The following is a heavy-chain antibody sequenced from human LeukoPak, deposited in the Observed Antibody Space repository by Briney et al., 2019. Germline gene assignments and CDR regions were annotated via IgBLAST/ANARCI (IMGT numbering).Heavy chain of an antibody. CDR2: IYYSGST. CDR1: GGSISSYY. J-gene: IGHJ4*02. CDR3: ARVLIGNYDFWSGLFDY. D-gene: IGHD3-3*01. V-gene: IGHV4-59*01. Sequence: PSETLSLTCTVSGGSISSYYWSWIRQPPGKGLEWIGYIYYSGSTNYNPSLKSRVTISGDTSKNQFSLKLSSVTAADTAVYYCARVLIGNYDFWSGLFDYWGQGTLVTVSS.